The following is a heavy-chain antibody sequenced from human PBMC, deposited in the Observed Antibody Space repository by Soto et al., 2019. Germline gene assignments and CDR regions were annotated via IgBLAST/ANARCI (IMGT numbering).Heavy chain of an antibody. CDR1: GFTFSSYA. J-gene: IGHJ4*02. CDR3: AKVPGDRQWLEDDY. CDR2: ISGSGGST. D-gene: IGHD6-19*01. Sequence: EVQLLESGGGLVQPGGSLRLSCAASGFTFSSYAMSWVRQAPGKGLEWVSAISGSGGSTYYADSVKGRFTISRDNSKNTLYLQMNILRAEDTAVYYCAKVPGDRQWLEDDYWGQGTLVTVSS. V-gene: IGHV3-23*01.